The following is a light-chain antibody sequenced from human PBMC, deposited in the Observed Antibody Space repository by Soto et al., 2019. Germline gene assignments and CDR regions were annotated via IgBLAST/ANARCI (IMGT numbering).Light chain of an antibody. CDR2: GAS. Sequence: EIVLTQSPGTLSLSPGERATLSCRASQSVSSSYLAWYQQKPGQAPRLLIYGASSRATGIPDRFSGSGSGTDFTLTISRLEPEDFVVYYCQQYGSSPPWTFGQGTNVEIK. CDR1: QSVSSSY. V-gene: IGKV3-20*01. J-gene: IGKJ1*01. CDR3: QQYGSSPPWT.